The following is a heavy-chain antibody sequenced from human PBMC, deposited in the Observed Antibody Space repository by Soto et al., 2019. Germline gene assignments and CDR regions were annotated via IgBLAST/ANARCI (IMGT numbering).Heavy chain of an antibody. D-gene: IGHD6-19*01. CDR2: IVLGNGNT. Sequence: GASVKVSCKASGFTFSSSAVQWVRQARGQRLEWIGWIVLGNGNTNYAQKFQERVTITRDMSTSTAYMEVRSLTSEDTAVYYCATRIGNIGWYWLDTGGKGTLVTVS. V-gene: IGHV1-58*01. CDR3: ATRIGNIGWYWLDT. J-gene: IGHJ5*02. CDR1: GFTFSSSA.